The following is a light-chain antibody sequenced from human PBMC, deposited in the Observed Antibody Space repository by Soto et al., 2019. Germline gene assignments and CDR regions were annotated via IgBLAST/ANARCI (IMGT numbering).Light chain of an antibody. CDR3: VSYIESTVTHWV. V-gene: IGLV2-14*01. J-gene: IGLJ3*02. CDR2: EVS. CDR1: YSDVGGYNR. Sequence: QSALTQPASVSGSPGQSITISCTGTYSDVGGYNRVSWYQHHPGKAPKMLIFEVSTWPSGISDRFSGSKSGDTASLTISGLQAEDEADYYCVSYIESTVTHWVFGGGTKLTGL.